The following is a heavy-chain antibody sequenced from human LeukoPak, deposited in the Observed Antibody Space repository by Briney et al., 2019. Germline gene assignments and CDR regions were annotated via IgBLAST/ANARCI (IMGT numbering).Heavy chain of an antibody. J-gene: IGHJ4*02. CDR1: VFTLSIYA. CDR3: ARAGRTSCYSSADY. CDR2: ISYDVSNK. Sequence: GRSLRLSCAASVFTLSIYAMHWVRQAPGNGLEWVAVISYDVSNKYYADSVKGRFTISRGNSKNTTYLQLTSLIGTAPAVHYFARAGRTSCYSSADYWGQGTLVTVSS. D-gene: IGHD2-2*01. V-gene: IGHV3-30*04.